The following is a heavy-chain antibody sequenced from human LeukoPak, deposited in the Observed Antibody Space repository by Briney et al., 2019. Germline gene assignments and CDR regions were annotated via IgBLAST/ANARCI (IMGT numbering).Heavy chain of an antibody. Sequence: GASVKVSCKAPGYTFTDYFIHWVRQAPGQGNEWMGRINPNSGGTDDAHNFQGRVTITRDTSISTAYMELSRLRSDDTAVYYCARDLPSTSNWELDYWGQGTLVTVSS. CDR2: INPNSGGT. CDR1: GYTFTDYF. D-gene: IGHD7-27*01. CDR3: ARDLPSTSNWELDY. V-gene: IGHV1-2*06. J-gene: IGHJ4*02.